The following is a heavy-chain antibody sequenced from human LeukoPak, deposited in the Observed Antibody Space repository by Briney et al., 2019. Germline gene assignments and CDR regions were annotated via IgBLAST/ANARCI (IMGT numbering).Heavy chain of an antibody. CDR1: GGSISSGSYY. CDR2: IYTSGST. CDR3: ARHYYYGSGSYINWFDP. V-gene: IGHV4-61*09. Sequence: SETLSLTCTVSGGSISSGSYYWSWIRQPAGKGLEWIGHIYTSGSTNYNPSLKSRVTISVDTSKNQFSLNLSSVTAADTAVYYCARHYYYGSGSYINWFDPWGQGTLVTVSS. J-gene: IGHJ5*02. D-gene: IGHD3-10*01.